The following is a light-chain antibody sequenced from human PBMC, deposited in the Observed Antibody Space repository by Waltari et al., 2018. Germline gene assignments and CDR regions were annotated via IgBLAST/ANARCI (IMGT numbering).Light chain of an antibody. V-gene: IGLV3-19*01. CDR1: SLRSYN. Sequence: SSELTQDPAVSVALGQTVRITCQGDSLRSYNASWYQQKPGQAPVLVIYGKNNRPSGIPDRFSGSSSGNTASLTITGAQAEDEADYYCNSRDSSGNHLAVFGGGTKLTVL. CDR2: GKN. J-gene: IGLJ2*01. CDR3: NSRDSSGNHLAV.